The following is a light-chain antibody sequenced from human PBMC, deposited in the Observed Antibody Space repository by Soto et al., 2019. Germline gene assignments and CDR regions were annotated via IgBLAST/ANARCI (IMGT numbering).Light chain of an antibody. V-gene: IGKV3D-15*01. Sequence: EIVMTQSPATLSVSPGERATLSCRASQSVSSNLAWYQQKPGQAPRLLIYGASTRATGIPARFSGSGSDTEFTPTISSLPSEDFAVYYCQQYHNWPRTFGQGTKVEIK. CDR3: QQYHNWPRT. J-gene: IGKJ1*01. CDR1: QSVSSN. CDR2: GAS.